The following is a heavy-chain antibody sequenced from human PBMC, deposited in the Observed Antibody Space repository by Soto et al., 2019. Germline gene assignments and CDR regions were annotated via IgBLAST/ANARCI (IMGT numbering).Heavy chain of an antibody. CDR2: IWYDGSNK. CDR3: ARGADYFENSGYSPPHDY. J-gene: IGHJ4*02. V-gene: IGHV3-33*01. Sequence: PGGSLRLSCAVSGFTFSTYGMHWVRQAPGKGLEWVAVIWYDGSNKFYIDSVKGRFTISRDNSKNTLDLQMNSLRAEDTAVYYCARGADYFENSGYSPPHDYWGQGTLVTVSS. CDR1: GFTFSTYG. D-gene: IGHD3-22*01.